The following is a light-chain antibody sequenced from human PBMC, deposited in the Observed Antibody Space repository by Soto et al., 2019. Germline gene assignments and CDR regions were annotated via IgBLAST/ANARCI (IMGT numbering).Light chain of an antibody. Sequence: QSALTQPASVSGSLGQSITISCTGTSGDIGIYNFVSWFHQRPAKAPKLLIFEVHNRPSGVSDRFSASKSGNAASLTISGLQADDEGDYYRTSYTRSNTWVFGGGPKLTVL. CDR1: SGDIGIYNF. J-gene: IGLJ3*02. CDR3: TSYTRSNTWV. CDR2: EVH. V-gene: IGLV2-14*01.